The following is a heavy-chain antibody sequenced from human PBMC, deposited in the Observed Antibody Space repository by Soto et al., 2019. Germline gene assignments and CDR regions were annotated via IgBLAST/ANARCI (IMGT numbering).Heavy chain of an antibody. D-gene: IGHD2-21*02. J-gene: IGHJ4*02. V-gene: IGHV4-31*03. CDR1: GGSISSGGYY. CDR3: ARVGRDCGGDCYHFDY. CDR2: TYYSGST. Sequence: SETLSLTCTVSGGSISSGGYYWSWIRQHPGKGLEWIGYTYYSGSTYYNPSLKSRVTISVDTSKNQFSLKLSSVTAADTAVYYCARVGRDCGGDCYHFDYWGQGTLVTVSS.